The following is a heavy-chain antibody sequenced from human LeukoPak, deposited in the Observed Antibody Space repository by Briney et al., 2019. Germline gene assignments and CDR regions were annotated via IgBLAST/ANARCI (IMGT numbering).Heavy chain of an antibody. CDR2: ISGSGSNT. V-gene: IGHV3-23*01. CDR3: AKNSGMGGGAFDI. J-gene: IGHJ3*02. CDR1: GFTVSSNY. D-gene: IGHD1-26*01. Sequence: GGSLRLSCAASGFTVSSNYMSWVRQAPGKGLEWVSVISGSGSNTYYADSVKGRFTISRDNSKNTLYLQMNSLRAEDTAVYYCAKNSGMGGGAFDIWGQGTMVTVSS.